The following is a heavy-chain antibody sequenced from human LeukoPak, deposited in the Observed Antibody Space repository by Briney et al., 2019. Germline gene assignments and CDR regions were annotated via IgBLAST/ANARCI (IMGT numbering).Heavy chain of an antibody. D-gene: IGHD4-23*01. J-gene: IGHJ2*01. CDR2: IFYSGSN. CDR3: ARFTTVVLAFWYFDL. V-gene: IGHV4-59*08. Sequence: PSETLSLTCTVSGASISNYYWSWIRQPPGKGLEWIGYIFYSGSNKYNPSLKSRVTISLDTSKNQFSLQLRSVTAADTAVYYCARFTTVVLAFWYFDLWGRGTLVTVSS. CDR1: GASISNYY.